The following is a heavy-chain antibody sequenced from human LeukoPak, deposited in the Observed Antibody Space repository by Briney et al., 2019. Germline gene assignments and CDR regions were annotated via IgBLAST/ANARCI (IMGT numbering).Heavy chain of an antibody. V-gene: IGHV1-18*01. D-gene: IGHD5-18*01. CDR1: GYTFTSYG. CDR3: ARGVSSYGHFDY. J-gene: IGHJ4*02. Sequence: ASVKVSFKASGYTFTSYGISWVRQAPGQGLEWMGWISAYNGNTNYAQKLQGRVTMTTDTPTSTAYMELRSLRSDDTAVYYCARGVSSYGHFDYWGQGTLVTVSS. CDR2: ISAYNGNT.